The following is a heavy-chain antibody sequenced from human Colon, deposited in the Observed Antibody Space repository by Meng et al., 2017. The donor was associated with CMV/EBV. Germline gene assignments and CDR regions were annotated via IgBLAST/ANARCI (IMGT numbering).Heavy chain of an antibody. CDR2: IYYSGNT. V-gene: IGHV4-39*07. D-gene: IGHD2-15*01. CDR3: ARDRRLTVFGRPPLGWSDP. J-gene: IGHJ5*02. Sequence: SETLSLTCTVSGGSISSTSYSWGWIRQPPGKGLEWIGSIYYSGNTYYNPSLKSRVTMSIDTSKNLFSLKVTSVTAADTAVYYCARDRRLTVFGRPPLGWSDPWGQGTLVTVSS. CDR1: GGSISSTSYS.